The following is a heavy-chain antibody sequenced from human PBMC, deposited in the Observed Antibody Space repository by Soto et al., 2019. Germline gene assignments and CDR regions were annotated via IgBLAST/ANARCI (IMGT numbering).Heavy chain of an antibody. CDR2: DIGSGGST. CDR3: ARGQRSFDY. J-gene: IGHJ4*02. D-gene: IGHD6-25*01. V-gene: IGHV3-23*01. CDR1: GFTFSNYA. Sequence: EVQLLEFGGGLVQPGGSLRLSCAASGFTFSNYAMSWVRQAPGKGLEWVSSDIGSGGSTDYADSVKGRFTISSDNSKNTLYLHMNTLRAEDTAVYYCARGQRSFDYWGQGTLVTVSS.